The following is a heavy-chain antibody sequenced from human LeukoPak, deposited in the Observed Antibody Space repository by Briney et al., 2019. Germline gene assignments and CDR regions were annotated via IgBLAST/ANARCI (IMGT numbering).Heavy chain of an antibody. V-gene: IGHV3-11*01. CDR1: GFTFSAYY. Sequence: GGSLRLSCAASGFTFSAYYMSWVHQAPGKGLEWVPYISSSGSTIYYADSVKGRFTVSRDNAKNLLYLQMNSLRAGDTAIYYCAKFRADSSGWPFDYWGQGTLVTVSS. J-gene: IGHJ4*02. CDR3: AKFRADSSGWPFDY. D-gene: IGHD6-19*01. CDR2: ISSSGSTI.